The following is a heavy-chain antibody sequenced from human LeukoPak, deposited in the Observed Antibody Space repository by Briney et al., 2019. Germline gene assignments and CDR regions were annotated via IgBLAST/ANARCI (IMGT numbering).Heavy chain of an antibody. J-gene: IGHJ4*02. CDR3: AKSTTATQRGYFDY. D-gene: IGHD4-17*01. CDR2: ISYDGSNK. Sequence: PGGSLRLSCAASGFTFSSYGMHWVRQAPAKGLEWVAIISYDGSNKYYADSVKGRFTISRDNSKSTLYLQMNSLRAEDTAVYYCAKSTTATQRGYFDYWGQGTLVTVSS. V-gene: IGHV3-30*18. CDR1: GFTFSSYG.